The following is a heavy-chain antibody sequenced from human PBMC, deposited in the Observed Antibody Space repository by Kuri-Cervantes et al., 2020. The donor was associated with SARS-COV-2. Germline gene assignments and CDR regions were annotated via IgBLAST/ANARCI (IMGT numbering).Heavy chain of an antibody. Sequence: TLSLTCTVSGGSISSGDYYWSWIRQPPGKALEWLAHIFSNDEKSYSTSLKSRLTISKDTSKSQVVLTMTNMDPVDTATYYCARMITIFGVAHFDYWGQGTLVTVSS. CDR3: ARMITIFGVAHFDY. CDR1: GGSISSGDYY. CDR2: IFSNDEK. V-gene: IGHV2-26*01. D-gene: IGHD3-3*01. J-gene: IGHJ4*02.